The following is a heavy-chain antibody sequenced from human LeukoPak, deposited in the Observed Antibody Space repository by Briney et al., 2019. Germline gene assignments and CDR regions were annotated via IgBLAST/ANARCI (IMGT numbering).Heavy chain of an antibody. CDR2: IIPILGIA. V-gene: IGHV1-69*02. CDR1: GGTFSSYT. D-gene: IGHD2-21*02. Sequence: GASAKVSCKASGGTFSSYTISWVRQAPGQGLEWMGRIIPILGIANYAQKFQGRVTITADKSTSTAHMELSSLRSEDTAVYYCARGDQSYWFDPWGQGTLVTVSS. J-gene: IGHJ5*02. CDR3: ARGDQSYWFDP.